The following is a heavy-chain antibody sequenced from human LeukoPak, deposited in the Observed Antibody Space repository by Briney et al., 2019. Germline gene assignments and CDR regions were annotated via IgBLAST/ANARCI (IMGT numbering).Heavy chain of an antibody. CDR3: AKDEDMIVVVPFDY. Sequence: PGGSLRLSCAASGFTFSRYGVHWVRQAPGKGLEWVAVIWSDGTNKYYVDSVKGRFTISRDNSENMVYLQMNSLRAEDTAVYYCAKDEDMIVVVPFDYWGQGTLVTVSS. D-gene: IGHD2-15*01. J-gene: IGHJ4*02. CDR2: IWSDGTNK. CDR1: GFTFSRYG. V-gene: IGHV3-33*06.